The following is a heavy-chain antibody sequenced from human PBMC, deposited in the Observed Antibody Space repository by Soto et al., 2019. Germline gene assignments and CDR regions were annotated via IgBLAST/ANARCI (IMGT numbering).Heavy chain of an antibody. D-gene: IGHD6-19*01. V-gene: IGHV4-61*01. Sequence: SETLSLTCTVSGGSVTSGSYFWSWIRQPPGKGLEWIGYIYYSGSTNYNPSLKSRVTISADTSKNQFSLKLSSVTAADTAVYYCASWCSSGWGLNLLDLCGQGSLVTVSS. J-gene: IGHJ5*02. CDR2: IYYSGST. CDR1: GGSVTSGSYF. CDR3: ASWCSSGWGLNLLDL.